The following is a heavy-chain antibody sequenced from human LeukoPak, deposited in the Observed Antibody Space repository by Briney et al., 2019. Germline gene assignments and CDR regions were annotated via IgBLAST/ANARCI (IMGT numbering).Heavy chain of an antibody. Sequence: ASVKVSCKASGYTFTGYYMHWVRQAPGQGLEWMGWISAYNGNTNYAQKLQGRVTMTTDTSTSTAYMELRSLRSDDTAVYYCARDRSGSGYVVYWGQGTLVTVSS. J-gene: IGHJ4*02. CDR3: ARDRSGSGYVVY. CDR1: GYTFTGYY. D-gene: IGHD3-22*01. CDR2: ISAYNGNT. V-gene: IGHV1-18*04.